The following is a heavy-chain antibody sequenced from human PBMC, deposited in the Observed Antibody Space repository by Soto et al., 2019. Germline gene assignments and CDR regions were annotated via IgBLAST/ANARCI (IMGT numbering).Heavy chain of an antibody. CDR3: ARHAGGRIAVAAIRY. D-gene: IGHD6-19*01. CDR1: GGSISSYY. CDR2: IYYSGST. Sequence: QVQLQESGPGLVKPSETLSLTCTVSGGSISSYYWIWIRQPPGKGLEWIGYIYYSGSTNYNPSLKSRVTISVDTSKNQFSLKLSSVTAADTAVYYCARHAGGRIAVAAIRYWSQGTLVTVSS. V-gene: IGHV4-59*08. J-gene: IGHJ4*02.